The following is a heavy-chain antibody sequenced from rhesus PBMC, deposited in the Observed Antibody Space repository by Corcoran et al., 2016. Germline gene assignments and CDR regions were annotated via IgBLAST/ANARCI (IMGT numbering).Heavy chain of an antibody. CDR1: GGSVSSSNR. CDR2: ISGSSGST. D-gene: IGHD5-24*01. CDR3: AERGGYDWYFDL. J-gene: IGHJ2*01. Sequence: QVQLQESGPGLVKPSETLSLSCAVSGGSVSSSNRWSWIRQPPGKGLEWIGYISGSSGSTYYNPSLKSRVTISTDTSKNQFSLKLSSGTAADTAVYYCAERGGYDWYFDLWGPGTPITISS. V-gene: IGHV4-65*01.